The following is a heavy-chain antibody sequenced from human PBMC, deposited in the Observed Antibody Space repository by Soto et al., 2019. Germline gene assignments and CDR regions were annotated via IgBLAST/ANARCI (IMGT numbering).Heavy chain of an antibody. D-gene: IGHD3-10*01. CDR1: GFTFDDYA. CDR3: AKDMVRGVIPFSPAFDY. J-gene: IGHJ4*02. V-gene: IGHV3-9*01. CDR2: ISWNSGSI. Sequence: PGGSLRLSCAASGFTFDDYAMHWVRQAPGKGLEWVSGISWNSGSIGYADSVKGRFTISRDNAKNSLYLQMNSLRAEDTALYYCAKDMVRGVIPFSPAFDYWGQGTLVTVSS.